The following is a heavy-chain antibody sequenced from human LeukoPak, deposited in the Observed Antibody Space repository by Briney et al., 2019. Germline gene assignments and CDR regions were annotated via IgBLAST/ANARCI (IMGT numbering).Heavy chain of an antibody. J-gene: IGHJ4*02. CDR3: AVLEDYYSGSGIFY. Sequence: PSQTLSLTCTVSGGSISSGGYYWSWIRQPPGKGLEWIGYIYHSGSTYYNPSLKSRVTISMDKSKNQFSLQLTSVTAADTAVYYCAVLEDYYSGSGIFYWGQGTLVTVS. V-gene: IGHV4-30-2*01. D-gene: IGHD3-10*01. CDR1: GGSISSGGYY. CDR2: IYHSGST.